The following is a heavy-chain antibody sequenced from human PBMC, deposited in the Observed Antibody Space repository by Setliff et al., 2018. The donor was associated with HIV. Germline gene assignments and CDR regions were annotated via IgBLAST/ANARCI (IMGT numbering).Heavy chain of an antibody. V-gene: IGHV3-33*06. CDR3: AKGLFRLRPDSLDI. J-gene: IGHJ3*02. CDR1: GFTFSSYA. D-gene: IGHD6-19*01. CDR2: IWYDGGKK. Sequence: GGSLRLSCAASGFTFSSYAMHWVRQAPGKGLEWVAVIWYDGGKKYYADSVKGRFTISRDDSKSTLYLQMNSLRAEDTAVYYCAKGLFRLRPDSLDIWGQGTLVTVSS.